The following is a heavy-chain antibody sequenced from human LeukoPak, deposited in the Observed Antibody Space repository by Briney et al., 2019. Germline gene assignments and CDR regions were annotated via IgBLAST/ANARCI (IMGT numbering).Heavy chain of an antibody. Sequence: GESLRISCKGSGYSFTSYWISWVRQMPGKGLEWMGRIDPSDSYTNYSPSFQGHVTFSADKSISTAYLQWSSLKASDTAMYYCARLSIDDILTGYEFDYWGQGTLVTVSS. D-gene: IGHD3-9*01. J-gene: IGHJ4*02. V-gene: IGHV5-10-1*01. CDR3: ARLSIDDILTGYEFDY. CDR2: IDPSDSYT. CDR1: GYSFTSYW.